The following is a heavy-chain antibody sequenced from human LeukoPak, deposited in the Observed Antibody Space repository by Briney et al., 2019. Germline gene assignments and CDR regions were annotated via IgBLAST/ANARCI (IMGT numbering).Heavy chain of an antibody. CDR1: GFTFSSFS. Sequence: GGSLRLSCAASGFTFSSFSMNWVRQAPGKGLEWVSSISSGSSYIYYADSVKGRFTNSRDNAKNSLYLQMNSLRAEDTAVYYCARGWYFDLWGRGTLVTVSS. CDR3: ARGWYFDL. J-gene: IGHJ2*01. CDR2: ISSGSSYI. V-gene: IGHV3-21*01.